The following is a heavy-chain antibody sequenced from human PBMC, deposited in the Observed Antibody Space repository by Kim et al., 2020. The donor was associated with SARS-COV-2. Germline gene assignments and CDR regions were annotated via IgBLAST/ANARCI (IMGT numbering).Heavy chain of an antibody. J-gene: IGHJ4*02. CDR2: IYYSGST. V-gene: IGHV4-39*01. D-gene: IGHD2-15*01. Sequence: SETLSLTCTVSGGSISSSSYYWGWIRQPPGKGLEWIGSIYYSGSTYYNPSLKSRVTISVDTSKNQFSLKLSPVTAADTAVYYCASYKGYCSGGSCYGTFDYWGQGTLVTVSS. CDR1: GGSISSSSYY. CDR3: ASYKGYCSGGSCYGTFDY.